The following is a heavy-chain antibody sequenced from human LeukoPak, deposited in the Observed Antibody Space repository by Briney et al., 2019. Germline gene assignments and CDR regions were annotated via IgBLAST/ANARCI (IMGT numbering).Heavy chain of an antibody. D-gene: IGHD3-3*01. CDR3: LRGVTYYHFWSGHQPGSFYMDV. CDR1: GYSISSGYY. V-gene: IGHV4-38-2*01. J-gene: IGHJ6*03. Sequence: SETPSLTCAVSGYSISSGYYWGWIRQPPGRGLEWIGSIYHSGSTYYTPSLKSRVTISVDTSKNQFSLKLSSVTAADTAVYYCLRGVTYYHFWSGHQPGSFYMDVWGKGTTVTVSS. CDR2: IYHSGST.